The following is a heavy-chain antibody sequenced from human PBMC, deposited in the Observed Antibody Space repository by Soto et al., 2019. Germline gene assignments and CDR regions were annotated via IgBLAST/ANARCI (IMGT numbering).Heavy chain of an antibody. CDR3: ARTNDKYCSSTSCYGGYFDY. Sequence: ASVKVSYKASGYTFTSYGISWVRQAPGQGLEWMGWISTYNGYTNYAQKLQGRVTMTTDTSTSTAYMELRSLRSDDTAVYYCARTNDKYCSSTSCYGGYFDYWGQGTLVTVSS. CDR2: ISTYNGYT. J-gene: IGHJ4*02. CDR1: GYTFTSYG. D-gene: IGHD2-2*01. V-gene: IGHV1-18*01.